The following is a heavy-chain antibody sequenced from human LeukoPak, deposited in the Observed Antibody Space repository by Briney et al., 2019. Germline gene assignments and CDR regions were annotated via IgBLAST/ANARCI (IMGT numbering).Heavy chain of an antibody. V-gene: IGHV3-23*01. D-gene: IGHD3-3*01. CDR3: AKIGRSYDFWTGYYEEEVDYMDV. J-gene: IGHJ6*03. CDR1: GFTFSSYA. CDR2: ISDSGVGT. Sequence: PGGSLRLSCAASGFTFSSYAMSWVRQAPGKGLEWVSGISDSGVGTKHADSVKGRFTISRDNSKNTLYLQMNSLRAEDTAVYYCAKIGRSYDFWTGYYEEEVDYMDVWGKGTTVTVSS.